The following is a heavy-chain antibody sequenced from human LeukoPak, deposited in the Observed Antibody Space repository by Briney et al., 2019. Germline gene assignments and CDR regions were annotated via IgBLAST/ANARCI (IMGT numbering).Heavy chain of an antibody. D-gene: IGHD3-10*01. Sequence: GGSLRLSCAASGFTFRSYWMAWVRQAPGKGLEWVANIKGDESAKHQADSVKGRFTISRDNAKNSLYLQMNSLRAEDTAVYYCARDQGYYYGGHDAFDIWGQGTMVTVSS. CDR2: IKGDESAK. CDR1: GFTFRSYW. CDR3: ARDQGYYYGGHDAFDI. V-gene: IGHV3-7*01. J-gene: IGHJ3*02.